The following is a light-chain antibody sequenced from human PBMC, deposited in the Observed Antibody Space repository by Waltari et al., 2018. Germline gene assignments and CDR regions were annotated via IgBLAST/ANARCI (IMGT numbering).Light chain of an antibody. V-gene: IGLV2-14*03. CDR1: SSDVGGYNY. CDR3: SSYISSSTLEL. Sequence: QSALTQPASVSGSPGQSIPISCTGTSSDVGGYNYVPSYQQHPGKAPKLMIYDVSTRPSGVSNRFSGSKSGNTASLTISGLQAEDEADYYCSSYISSSTLELFGGGTSLTVL. CDR2: DVS. J-gene: IGLJ2*01.